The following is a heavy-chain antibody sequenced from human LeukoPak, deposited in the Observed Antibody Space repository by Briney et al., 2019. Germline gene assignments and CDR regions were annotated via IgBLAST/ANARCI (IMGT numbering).Heavy chain of an antibody. V-gene: IGHV1-69*01. CDR1: GGTFSSYA. J-gene: IGHJ6*02. D-gene: IGHD1-7*01. Sequence: SVKVSCKASGGTFSSYAISWVRQAPGQGLEWMGGIIPIFGTANYAQKFQGRVTITADESTSTAYMGLSSLRSEDTAVYYCAGGELELRSYYYGMDVWGQGTTVTVSS. CDR2: IIPIFGTA. CDR3: AGGELELRSYYYGMDV.